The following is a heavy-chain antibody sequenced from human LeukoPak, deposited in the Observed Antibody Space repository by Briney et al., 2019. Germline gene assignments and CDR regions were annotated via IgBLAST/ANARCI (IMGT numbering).Heavy chain of an antibody. J-gene: IGHJ4*02. CDR2: IYYSGST. V-gene: IGHV4-59*08. D-gene: IGHD2-15*01. CDR3: ASTYCSGGSCYWALDY. Sequence: SETLSLACTVSGGSISSYYWSWVRQPPGKGLEWIGYIYYSGSTNYNPSLKSRVTISVDTSKNQFSLKLSSVTAADTAVYYCASTYCSGGSCYWALDYWGQGTLVTVSS. CDR1: GGSISSYY.